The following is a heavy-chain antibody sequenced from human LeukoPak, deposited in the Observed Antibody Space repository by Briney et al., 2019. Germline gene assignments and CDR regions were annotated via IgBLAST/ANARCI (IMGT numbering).Heavy chain of an antibody. J-gene: IGHJ4*02. D-gene: IGHD3-10*01. Sequence: PGGSLRLSCAAPGFTFSSYGMHWVRQAPGKGLEWVAVISYDGSNKYYADSVKGRFTISRDNSKNTLYLQMNSLRAEDTAVYYCAKDFGSWGQGTLVTVSS. CDR2: ISYDGSNK. V-gene: IGHV3-30*18. CDR3: AKDFGS. CDR1: GFTFSSYG.